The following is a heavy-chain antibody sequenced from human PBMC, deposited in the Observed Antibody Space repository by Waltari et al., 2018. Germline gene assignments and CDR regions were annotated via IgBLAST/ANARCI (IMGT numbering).Heavy chain of an antibody. J-gene: IGHJ4*02. CDR1: GFTFSSYS. D-gene: IGHD2-21*01. V-gene: IGHV3-21*01. CDR2: ISSSSSYI. Sequence: EVQLVESGGGLVKPGGSLRLSCAASGFTFSSYSMNWVRQAPGKGLEWVSSISSSSSYIYYADSVKGRFTISRENAKNSLYLQMNSLRAEDTAVYYCARDPITGYCGGDCYADYWGQGTLVTVSS. CDR3: ARDPITGYCGGDCYADY.